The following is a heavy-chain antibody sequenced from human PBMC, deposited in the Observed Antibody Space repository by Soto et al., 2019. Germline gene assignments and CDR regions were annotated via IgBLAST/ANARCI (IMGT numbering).Heavy chain of an antibody. CDR2: ISYDGSNK. J-gene: IGHJ6*02. D-gene: IGHD4-17*01. CDR3: AKDLNYGDSLLYYYGMDV. V-gene: IGHV3-30*18. Sequence: QVQLVESGGGVVQPGRSLRLSCAASGFTFSSYGMHWVRQAPGKGLEWVAVISYDGSNKYYADSVKGRFTTSRDNSKNTLYLQLNSQRAADTGVYYGAKDLNYGDSLLYYYGMDVWGQGTTVTVSS. CDR1: GFTFSSYG.